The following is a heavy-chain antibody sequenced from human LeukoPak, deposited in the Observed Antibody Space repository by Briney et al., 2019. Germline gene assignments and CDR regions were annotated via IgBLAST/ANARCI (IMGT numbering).Heavy chain of an antibody. CDR3: AKDGPRRDGYNDH. CDR2: IRYDGGNK. Sequence: GGSLRLSCAASGFTFDDYAMHWVRQAPGKGLEWVAFIRYDGGNKYYVDSVKGRFTISRDNSKNTLYLQMSSLRPEDTAVYYCAKDGPRRDGYNDHWGQGTLVTVSS. D-gene: IGHD5-24*01. V-gene: IGHV3-30*02. J-gene: IGHJ4*02. CDR1: GFTFDDYA.